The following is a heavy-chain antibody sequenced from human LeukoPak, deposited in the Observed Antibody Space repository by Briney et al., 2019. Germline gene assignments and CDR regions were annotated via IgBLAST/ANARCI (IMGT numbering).Heavy chain of an antibody. V-gene: IGHV3-7*01. D-gene: IGHD4-11*01. CDR1: GFTFSSYW. CDR2: IKQDGSEK. CDR3: ARDLAYSNYPNAFDI. Sequence: GGSLRPSCAASGFTFSSYWMSWVRQAPGKGLEWVANIKQDGSEKYYVDSVKGRFTISRDNAKNSLYLQMNSLRAEDTAVYYCARDLAYSNYPNAFDIWGQGTMVTVSS. J-gene: IGHJ3*02.